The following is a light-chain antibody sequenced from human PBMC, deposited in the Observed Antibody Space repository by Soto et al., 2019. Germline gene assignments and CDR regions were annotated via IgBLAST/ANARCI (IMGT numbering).Light chain of an antibody. Sequence: QSVLTQPASVSGSPGQSITISCTGTNNDVGAYPYVSWYQQHPGTAPKLIIYEVTNRPSGISDRFSGSKSGNTASLTISGLQAEDESDYYCSSFATSGTTVSFGGGTQLTVL. V-gene: IGLV2-14*01. CDR3: SSFATSGTTVS. J-gene: IGLJ2*01. CDR2: EVT. CDR1: NNDVGAYPY.